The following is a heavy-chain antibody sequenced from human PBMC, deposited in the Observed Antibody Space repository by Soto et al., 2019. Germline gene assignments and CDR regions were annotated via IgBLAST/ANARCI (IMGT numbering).Heavy chain of an antibody. CDR1: GFTFVDYA. D-gene: IGHD2-2*01. CDR2: ISWDGGYK. CDR3: TKDEGYCSSMSCKDAFDY. Sequence: EVQLVESGGGLVQPCRSLRLSCAASGFTFVDYAMHWVRQAPGQGLEWVSGISWDGGYKGYADSVKGRFTICRDNAKKSLYLEMNSLRVEDTALYYCTKDEGYCSSMSCKDAFDYWGPGTMVTVS. V-gene: IGHV3-9*01. J-gene: IGHJ3*01.